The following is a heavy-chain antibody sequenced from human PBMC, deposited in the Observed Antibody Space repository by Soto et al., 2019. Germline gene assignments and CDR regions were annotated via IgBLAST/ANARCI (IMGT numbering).Heavy chain of an antibody. D-gene: IGHD2-15*01. V-gene: IGHV3-73*01. CDR2: VRGKSNGSAT. J-gene: IGHJ6*03. CDR1: GFTFSGSA. Sequence: EVQLVESGGGLVQPGGSLKLSCAASGFTFSGSAMHWVRRASGKGLEWVCRVRGKSNGSATAYAASVTGRFTSSRDDAKYMAYLQMNSLTTEETAVYYCARHSAYCSGGSCSYYCYYMDVWGKGTSVIVSS. CDR3: ARHSAYCSGGSCSYYCYYMDV.